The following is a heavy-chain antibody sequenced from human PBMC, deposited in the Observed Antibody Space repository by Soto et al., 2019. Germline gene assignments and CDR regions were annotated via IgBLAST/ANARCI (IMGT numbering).Heavy chain of an antibody. J-gene: IGHJ5*02. V-gene: IGHV4-59*01. CDR1: GGSISSYY. Sequence: SETLSLTCTVSGGSISSYYWSWIRQPTGKGLEWIGYIYYSGSTNYNPSLKSRVTISVDTSKNQFSLKLSSVTAADTAVYYCARDLISSGWYYWFDPWGQGTLVTVSS. CDR2: IYYSGST. CDR3: ARDLISSGWYYWFDP. D-gene: IGHD6-19*01.